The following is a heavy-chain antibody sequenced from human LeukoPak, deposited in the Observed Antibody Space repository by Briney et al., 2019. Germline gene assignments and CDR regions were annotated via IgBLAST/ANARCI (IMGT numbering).Heavy chain of an antibody. J-gene: IGHJ1*01. CDR3: ARSSFNIVLDLKRVVREFQH. Sequence: SETLSLTCTVSGGSISSSSYYWGWIRQPPGKGLEWIGSIYYSGSTYYNPSLKSRVTISVDTSKNQFSLKLSSVTAADTAVYYCARSSFNIVLDLKRVVREFQHWGQGTLVTVSS. CDR2: IYYSGST. D-gene: IGHD3-10*01. V-gene: IGHV4-39*01. CDR1: GGSISSSSYY.